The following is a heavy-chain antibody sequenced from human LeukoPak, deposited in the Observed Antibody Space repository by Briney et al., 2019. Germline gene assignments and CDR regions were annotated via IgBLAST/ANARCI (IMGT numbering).Heavy chain of an antibody. Sequence: KPSETLSLTCAVYGGSFSGYYWSWIRQPPGKGLEWIGEINHSGSTNYNPSLKSRVTISVDTSKNQFSLKLSSVIAADTAVYYCASSPRGLRYFFFSGMDVWGKGTTVTVSS. D-gene: IGHD3-9*01. J-gene: IGHJ6*04. V-gene: IGHV4-34*01. CDR2: INHSGST. CDR3: ASSPRGLRYFFFSGMDV. CDR1: GGSFSGYY.